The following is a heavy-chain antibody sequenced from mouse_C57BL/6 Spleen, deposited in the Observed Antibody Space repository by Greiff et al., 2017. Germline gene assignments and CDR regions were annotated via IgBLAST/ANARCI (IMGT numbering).Heavy chain of an antibody. CDR2: IRLKSDNYAT. CDR3: TGGRGNSYYFDY. V-gene: IGHV6-3*01. D-gene: IGHD2-1*01. J-gene: IGHJ2*01. Sequence: DVKLQESGGGLVQPGGSMKLSCVASGFTFSNYWMNWVRQSPETGLEWVAQIRLKSDNYATHYAESVKGRFTISRDDSKSSVYLQMNNLRAEDTGIYYCTGGRGNSYYFDYWGQGTTLTVSS. CDR1: GFTFSNYW.